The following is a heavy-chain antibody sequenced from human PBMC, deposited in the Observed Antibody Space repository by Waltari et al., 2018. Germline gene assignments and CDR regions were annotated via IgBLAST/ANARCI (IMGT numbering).Heavy chain of an antibody. Sequence: EVQLVESGGGLVKPGGSLRLSCAASGFTFSSYSMNWVRQAPGKGLEWVSSISSSSSYIYYADSVKGRFTISRDNAKNALYLQMNSLRAEDTAVYYCARDLHPDAFDIWGQGTMVTVSS. CDR1: GFTFSSYS. CDR2: ISSSSSYI. CDR3: ARDLHPDAFDI. V-gene: IGHV3-21*01. J-gene: IGHJ3*02.